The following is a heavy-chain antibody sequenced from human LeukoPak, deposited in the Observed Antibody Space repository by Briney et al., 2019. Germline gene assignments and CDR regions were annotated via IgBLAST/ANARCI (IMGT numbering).Heavy chain of an antibody. CDR3: AKDSIGFFCSGSSCRQYNWFDP. CDR2: ISWNSGSI. CDR1: GFTFDDYA. V-gene: IGHV3-9*01. J-gene: IGHJ5*02. Sequence: GRSLRLSCAASGFTFDDYAMHWVRQAPGKGLEWVSGISWNSGSIGYADSVKGRFTISRDNAKNSLYLQMNSLRAEDTALYYCAKDSIGFFCSGSSCRQYNWFDPWGQGTLVTVSS. D-gene: IGHD2-15*01.